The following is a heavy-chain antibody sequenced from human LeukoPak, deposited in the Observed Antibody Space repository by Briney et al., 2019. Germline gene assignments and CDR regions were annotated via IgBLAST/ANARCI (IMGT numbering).Heavy chain of an antibody. CDR1: GFTFSSYA. D-gene: IGHD3-9*01. CDR2: ISGNGGST. CDR3: AKSPSLLTGYDYYYMDV. Sequence: GGSLRLSCAASGFTFSSYAMSWVRQAPGKGLEWVSAISGNGGSTYYADSVKGRFTISRHNSKNTLYLQMNSLRAEDTAVYYCAKSPSLLTGYDYYYMDVWGKGTTVTVSS. V-gene: IGHV3-23*01. J-gene: IGHJ6*03.